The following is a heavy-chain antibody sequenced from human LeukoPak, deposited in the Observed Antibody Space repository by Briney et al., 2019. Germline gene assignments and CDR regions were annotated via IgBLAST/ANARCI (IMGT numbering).Heavy chain of an antibody. CDR3: ARVPRKYCSTTSCCPAWFDP. V-gene: IGHV4-34*01. D-gene: IGHD2-2*01. Sequence: PSETLSLTCVVYGGSFSDSYWSWIRQPPGKGLEWIGEINHNGSTNYNPSLKSRVTISVDTSKNQFSLKLSSVTAADTAVYYCARVPRKYCSTTSCCPAWFDPWGQGTLVTVSS. J-gene: IGHJ5*02. CDR1: GGSFSDSY. CDR2: INHNGST.